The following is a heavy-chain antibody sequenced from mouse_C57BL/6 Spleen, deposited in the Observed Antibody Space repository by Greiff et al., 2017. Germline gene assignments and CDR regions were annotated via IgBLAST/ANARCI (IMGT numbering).Heavy chain of an antibody. CDR2: INYDGSST. D-gene: IGHD1-1*01. CDR1: GFTFSDYY. J-gene: IGHJ1*03. Sequence: EVKLMESEGGLVQPGSSMKLSCTASGFTFSDYYMAWVRQVPEKGLEWVANINYDGSSTYYLASLKSRFIISRDNAKNILYLQMSSLKSEDTATYYCAREGDYGSSYGYFDVWGTGTTVTVSS. V-gene: IGHV5-16*01. CDR3: AREGDYGSSYGYFDV.